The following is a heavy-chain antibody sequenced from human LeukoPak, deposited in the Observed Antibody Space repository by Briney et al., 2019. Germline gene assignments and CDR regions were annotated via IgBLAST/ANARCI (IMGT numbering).Heavy chain of an antibody. D-gene: IGHD4-17*01. CDR1: GYIFTDYA. CDR3: ARARWTSTVTTYYLDF. J-gene: IGHJ4*02. Sequence: GASVKVSCKASGYIFTDYAIQWVRQAPGQGLEWMGWSNAGNGKTKYSQKFQGRVTITRDTSASTAYMELSGLRSDDTAVYYCARARWTSTVTTYYLDFWGQGTLVTVSS. V-gene: IGHV1-3*01. CDR2: SNAGNGKT.